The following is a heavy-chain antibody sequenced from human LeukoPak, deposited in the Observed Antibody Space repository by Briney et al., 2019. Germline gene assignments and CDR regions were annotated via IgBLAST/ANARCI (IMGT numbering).Heavy chain of an antibody. CDR2: IYHSGST. D-gene: IGHD1-7*01. J-gene: IGHJ4*02. Sequence: SETLSLTCAVSGYSISSGYYWGWIRQPPGKGLGWIGRIYHSGSTNYNPSLKSRVTISVDTSKNQFSLKLSSVTAADTAVYYCARTYNWNYDYWGQGTLVTVSS. CDR1: GYSISSGYY. CDR3: ARTYNWNYDY. V-gene: IGHV4-38-2*01.